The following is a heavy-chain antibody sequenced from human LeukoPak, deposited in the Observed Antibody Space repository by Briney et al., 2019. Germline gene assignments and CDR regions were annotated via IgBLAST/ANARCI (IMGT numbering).Heavy chain of an antibody. J-gene: IGHJ4*02. D-gene: IGHD3-10*01. CDR2: IKQDGSEK. CDR3: ARVVSGLYGSGSYAPKAHFAD. CDR1: GLTFSNAW. Sequence: GGSLRLSCAASGLTFSNAWMSWVRQAPGKGLEWVANIKQDGSEKYYVDSVKGRFTISRDNAKNSLYLQMNSLRAEDTAVYYCARVVSGLYGSGSYAPKAHFADWGQGTLVTVSS. V-gene: IGHV3-7*01.